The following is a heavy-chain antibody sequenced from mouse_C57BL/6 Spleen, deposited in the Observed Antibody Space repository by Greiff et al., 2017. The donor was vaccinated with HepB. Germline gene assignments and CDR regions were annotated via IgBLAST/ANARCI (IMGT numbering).Heavy chain of an antibody. CDR2: IDPSDSYT. D-gene: IGHD1-1*01. J-gene: IGHJ2*01. CDR3: ARGTTVVDTSFDY. CDR1: GYTFTSYW. Sequence: QVQLQQPGAELVRPGTSVKLSCKASGYTFTSYWMHWVKQRPGQGLEWIGVIDPSDSYTNYNQKFKGKATLTVDTSSSTAYMQLSSLTSEDSAVYYCARGTTVVDTSFDYWGQGTTLTVSS. V-gene: IGHV1-59*01.